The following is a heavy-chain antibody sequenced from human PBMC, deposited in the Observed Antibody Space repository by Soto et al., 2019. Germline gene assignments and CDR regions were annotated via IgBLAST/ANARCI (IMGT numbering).Heavy chain of an antibody. CDR1: GFTFSSYA. J-gene: IGHJ4*02. V-gene: IGHV3-23*01. Sequence: GGSLRLSCAASGFTFSSYAMSWVRQAPGKGLEWVSAISGSGGSTYYADSVKGRFTISRDNSRNTLYLQMNSLRAEDTAVYYCAKRGGIVVVPPVDYWGQGTLVTVSS. CDR2: ISGSGGST. CDR3: AKRGGIVVVPPVDY. D-gene: IGHD2-2*01.